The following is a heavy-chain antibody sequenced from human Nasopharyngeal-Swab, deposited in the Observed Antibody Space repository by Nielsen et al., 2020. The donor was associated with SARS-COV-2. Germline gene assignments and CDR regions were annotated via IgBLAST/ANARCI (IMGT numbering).Heavy chain of an antibody. CDR3: AKGPMVRGVIHHPDY. V-gene: IGHV3-23*01. D-gene: IGHD3-10*01. Sequence: GGSLRLSCAASGFTFSSYAMSWVRQAPGRGLEWVSAISGSGGSTSYAASVKGRFTISRDNSKNTLYLQMNSLRAEDTAVYYCAKGPMVRGVIHHPDYWGQGTLVTVSS. CDR1: GFTFSSYA. J-gene: IGHJ4*02. CDR2: ISGSGGST.